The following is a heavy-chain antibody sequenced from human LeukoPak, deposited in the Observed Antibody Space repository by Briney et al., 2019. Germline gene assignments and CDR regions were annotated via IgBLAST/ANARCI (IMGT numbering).Heavy chain of an antibody. CDR3: ARDLGLRGVTNWFDP. CDR2: IDPSSGST. CDR1: GYTLTELS. V-gene: IGHV1-46*04. D-gene: IGHD3-10*01. Sequence: ASVKVSCKVSGYTLTELSMHWVRQAPGQGLEWMGLIDPSSGSTGYAQKLQGRVTMTRDTSTSTVYMELSSLRSEDTAVYYCARDLGLRGVTNWFDPWGQGTLVTVSS. J-gene: IGHJ5*02.